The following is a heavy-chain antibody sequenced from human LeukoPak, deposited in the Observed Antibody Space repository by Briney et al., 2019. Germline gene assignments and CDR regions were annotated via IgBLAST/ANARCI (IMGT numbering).Heavy chain of an antibody. D-gene: IGHD3-10*01. CDR2: FDPEDGET. Sequence: ASVKVSCKASGYTFTSYYMHWVRQAPGQGLEWMGGFDPEDGETIYAQKFQGRVTMTEDTSTDTAYMELSSLRSEDTAVYYCATARISYYRQAYYFDYWGQGTLVTVSS. V-gene: IGHV1-24*01. J-gene: IGHJ4*02. CDR3: ATARISYYRQAYYFDY. CDR1: GYTFTSYY.